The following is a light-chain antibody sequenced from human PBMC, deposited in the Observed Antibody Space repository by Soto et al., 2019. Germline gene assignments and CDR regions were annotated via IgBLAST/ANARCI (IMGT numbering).Light chain of an antibody. Sequence: QSALTQPASVSGSPGQSITISCTGTSSDVGGYNYVSWYQQHPGKAPKLMIYDVSNRPSGVSNRFSGSKSGNTASLTISGLQAEDEADYYCNSYTSSSTLDVSGTGTKLTVL. CDR2: DVS. CDR1: SSDVGGYNY. J-gene: IGLJ1*01. V-gene: IGLV2-14*01. CDR3: NSYTSSSTLDV.